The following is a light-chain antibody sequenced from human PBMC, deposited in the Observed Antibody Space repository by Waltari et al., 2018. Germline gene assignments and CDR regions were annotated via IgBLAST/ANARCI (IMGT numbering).Light chain of an antibody. CDR1: SSDVGSYDL. CDR3: CSYAGSGTLV. J-gene: IGLJ2*01. Sequence: QSALTQPASVSGSPGQSITITCTGTSSDVGSYDLVSWYQQHPVKAPKLMIYEVTKGPSGVSNRFSGSKSGNTASLTIFGLKAEDEADYYCCSYAGSGTLVFGGGTKVTVL. CDR2: EVT. V-gene: IGLV2-23*02.